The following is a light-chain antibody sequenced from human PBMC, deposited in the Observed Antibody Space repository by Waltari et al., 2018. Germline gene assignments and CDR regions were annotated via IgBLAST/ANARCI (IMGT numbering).Light chain of an antibody. Sequence: EIVLTQSPGTLSLSPGERATLSCRASQSVSRALAWYQQKPGQAPRLLIYAASTRATGVPDRFSGSGSGTDFSLTISRLDPEDFAVYYCQHYVNLPVTFGQGTKVEF. CDR3: QHYVNLPVT. CDR1: QSVSRA. V-gene: IGKV3-20*01. CDR2: AAS. J-gene: IGKJ1*01.